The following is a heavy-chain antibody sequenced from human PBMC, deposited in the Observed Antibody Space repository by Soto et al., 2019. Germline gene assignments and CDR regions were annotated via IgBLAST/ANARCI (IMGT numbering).Heavy chain of an antibody. Sequence: QLQLQESGPGLVKSSETLSLTCNVSGGSISNNNYYWSWIRQPPGKGLEWIGSIHYSGSTYYTPSLQSRVTISADTAKNQFALKLRSVTAADTAVFYCARDLYTVTTDNAPVESWGLGILVTVSS. CDR2: IHYSGST. D-gene: IGHD4-17*01. V-gene: IGHV4-39*02. J-gene: IGHJ4*02. CDR1: GGSISNNNYY. CDR3: ARDLYTVTTDNAPVES.